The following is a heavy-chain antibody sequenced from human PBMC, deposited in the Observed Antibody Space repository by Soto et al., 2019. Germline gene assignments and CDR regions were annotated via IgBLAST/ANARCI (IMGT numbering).Heavy chain of an antibody. D-gene: IGHD2-8*02. CDR2: FSLSGTT. Sequence: SETLSLTCTVSGAPITGSSYWSCIRQPAGKGLEWIGRFSLSGTTNYNPSLRSRVTMSADVSKNQFPLRLTSVTAADTALYYCARGMTPPGAPAWYYFDSWGQGTLVTVS. CDR1: GAPITGSSY. J-gene: IGHJ4*02. V-gene: IGHV4-4*07. CDR3: ARGMTPPGAPAWYYFDS.